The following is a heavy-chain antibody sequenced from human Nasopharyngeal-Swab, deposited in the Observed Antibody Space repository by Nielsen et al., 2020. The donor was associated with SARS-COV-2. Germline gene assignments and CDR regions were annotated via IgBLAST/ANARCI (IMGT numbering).Heavy chain of an antibody. J-gene: IGHJ4*02. Sequence: LKISCAASGFTFSSYGMHWVRQAPGKGLEWVAVISYDGSNKYYADSVKGRFTISRDNSKNTLYLQMNSLRAEDTAVYYCAKDNSIPGYASEYYFDYWGQGTLVTVSS. V-gene: IGHV3-30*18. CDR1: GFTFSSYG. D-gene: IGHD5-12*01. CDR3: AKDNSIPGYASEYYFDY. CDR2: ISYDGSNK.